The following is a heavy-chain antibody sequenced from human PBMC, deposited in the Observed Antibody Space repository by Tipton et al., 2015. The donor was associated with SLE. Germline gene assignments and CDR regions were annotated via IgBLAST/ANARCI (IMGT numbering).Heavy chain of an antibody. CDR2: IYSSGST. CDR1: GGSFSSGSYY. J-gene: IGHJ2*01. D-gene: IGHD3-3*01. Sequence: LRLSCTVSGGSFSSGSYYWSWIRQPAGKGLEWIGRIYSSGSTNYNPSLKSRVTISVDTSKNQFSLKLSSVTAADTAVYYCARGEYYDFWTEWYFDLWGRGTLVTVSS. CDR3: ARGEYYDFWTEWYFDL. V-gene: IGHV4-61*02.